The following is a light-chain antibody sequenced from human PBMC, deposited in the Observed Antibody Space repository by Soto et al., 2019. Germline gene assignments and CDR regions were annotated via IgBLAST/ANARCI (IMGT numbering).Light chain of an antibody. CDR3: QQYNKWPPWT. J-gene: IGKJ1*01. CDR2: GAS. CDR1: QSVGSN. V-gene: IGKV3-15*01. Sequence: EMVMTQSPATLSVSPGERATLSCRASQSVGSNLAWYQQKPGQAPRLLIYGASTRATDIPARFSGSGSGTEFTLTINSLQSEDCAVYYCQQYNKWPPWTFGQGTKVDIK.